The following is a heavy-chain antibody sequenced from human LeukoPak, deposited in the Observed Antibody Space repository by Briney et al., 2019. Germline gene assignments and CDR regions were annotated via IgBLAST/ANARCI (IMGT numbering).Heavy chain of an antibody. CDR2: INPNSGGT. CDR1: GYSFTTYY. V-gene: IGHV1-2*02. J-gene: IGHJ4*02. CDR3: ARAVQLERLDY. Sequence: ASVKVSCKASGYSFTTYYMHWVRQAPGQGLEWMGWINPNSGGTNYAQKFQGRVTMTRGTSISTAYMELSRLRSDDTAVYYCARAVQLERLDYWGQGTLVTVSS. D-gene: IGHD1-1*01.